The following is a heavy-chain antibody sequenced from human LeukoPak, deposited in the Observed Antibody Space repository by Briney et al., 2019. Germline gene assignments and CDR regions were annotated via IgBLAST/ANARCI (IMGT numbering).Heavy chain of an antibody. CDR3: ARGDYGDYVTHYYYYGMDV. Sequence: SGGSLRLSCAASGFTFSSYWMHWVRQAPGKGLVWVSRINSDGSSISYADSVKGRFTISRDNAKNSLYLQMNSLRAEDTAVYYCARGDYGDYVTHYYYYGMDVWGKGTTVTVSS. CDR1: GFTFSSYW. V-gene: IGHV3-74*01. J-gene: IGHJ6*04. D-gene: IGHD4-17*01. CDR2: INSDGSSI.